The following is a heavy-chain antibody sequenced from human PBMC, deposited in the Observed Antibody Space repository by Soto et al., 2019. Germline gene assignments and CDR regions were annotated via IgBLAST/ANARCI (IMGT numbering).Heavy chain of an antibody. CDR3: ARAGYSSSVHHFDY. CDR2: IWYDGSNK. CDR1: GFTFSSYG. J-gene: IGHJ4*02. D-gene: IGHD6-13*01. V-gene: IGHV3-33*08. Sequence: GGSLRLSCAASGFTFSSYGMHWVRQAPGKGLEWVGVIWYDGSNKYYADSVKGRFTISRDNSKNTLYLQMNSLRAEDTAVYYCARAGYSSSVHHFDYWGQGTLVTVSS.